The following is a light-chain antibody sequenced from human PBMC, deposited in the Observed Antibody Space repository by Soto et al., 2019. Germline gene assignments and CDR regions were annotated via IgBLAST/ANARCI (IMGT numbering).Light chain of an antibody. CDR2: DAS. V-gene: IGKV1-12*01. J-gene: IGKJ5*01. CDR3: QQAYSFPIT. Sequence: DIQLTRSPSSLSASVGDRVTITCQASQDITNYLNWCQQEPGRAPRLLLYDASRLQSGVPARFSGSGSGTDFTLSINSLQPEDFATYYCQQAYSFPITFGQGTRLEIK. CDR1: QDITNY.